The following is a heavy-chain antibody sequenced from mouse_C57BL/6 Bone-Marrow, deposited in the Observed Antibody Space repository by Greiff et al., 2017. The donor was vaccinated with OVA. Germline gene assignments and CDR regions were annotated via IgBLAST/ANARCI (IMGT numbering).Heavy chain of an antibody. Sequence: VQLQQSGAELARPGASVKMSCKASGYTFTSYTMHWVKQRPGQGLEWIGYINPSSGYTKYNQKFKDKATLTADKSSSTAYLQLSSLTSEDSAVYYCARSDYDPFAYWGQGTLVTVSA. CDR1: GYTFTSYT. CDR3: ARSDYDPFAY. J-gene: IGHJ3*01. CDR2: INPSSGYT. D-gene: IGHD2-4*01. V-gene: IGHV1-4*01.